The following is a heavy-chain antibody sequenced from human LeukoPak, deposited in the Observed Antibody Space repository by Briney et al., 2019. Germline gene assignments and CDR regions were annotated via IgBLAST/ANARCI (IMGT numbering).Heavy chain of an antibody. Sequence: PSQTLSLTCTVSGGSISSGSYYWSWIRQPAGKGLEWIGRIYTSGSTNYNPSLKSRVTISVDTSKNQFSLKLSSVTAADTAVYYCARDRGSIVGATDVIIDYWGRGTLVTVSS. CDR2: IYTSGST. J-gene: IGHJ4*02. CDR1: GGSISSGSYY. CDR3: ARDRGSIVGATDVIIDY. V-gene: IGHV4-61*02. D-gene: IGHD1-26*01.